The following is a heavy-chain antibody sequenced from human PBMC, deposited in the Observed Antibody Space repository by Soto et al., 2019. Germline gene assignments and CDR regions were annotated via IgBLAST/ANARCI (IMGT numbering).Heavy chain of an antibody. CDR1: GYTFTSYY. J-gene: IGHJ5*02. V-gene: IGHV1-46*01. D-gene: IGHD3-9*01. CDR2: INPSGGST. Sequence: GASVKVSCKASGYTFTSYYMHWVRQAPGQGLEWMGIINPSGGSTSYAQKFQGRVTMTRDTSTSTVYMELSSLRSEDTAVYYCATKRDDILTGYDWFDPWGQGTLDTVSS. CDR3: ATKRDDILTGYDWFDP.